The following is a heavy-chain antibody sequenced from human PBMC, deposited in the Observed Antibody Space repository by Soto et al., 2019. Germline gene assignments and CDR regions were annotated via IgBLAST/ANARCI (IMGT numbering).Heavy chain of an antibody. D-gene: IGHD2-15*01. CDR3: ARGNLGYCSGGSCYKSAFDI. CDR1: GFTFSSYG. CDR2: IWYDGSNK. J-gene: IGHJ3*02. Sequence: QVQLVESGGGVVQPGRSLRLSCAASGFTFSSYGMHWARQAPGKGLEWVAVIWYDGSNKYYADSVKGRFTISRDNSKNTLYLQMNSLRAEDTAVYYCARGNLGYCSGGSCYKSAFDIWGQGTMVTVSS. V-gene: IGHV3-33*01.